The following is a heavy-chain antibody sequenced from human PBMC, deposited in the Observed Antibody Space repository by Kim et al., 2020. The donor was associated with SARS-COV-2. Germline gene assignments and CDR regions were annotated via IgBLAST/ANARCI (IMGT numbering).Heavy chain of an antibody. V-gene: IGHV3-23*01. CDR3: AGSSVPWGF. CDR1: GITFSSYA. D-gene: IGHD1-26*01. J-gene: IGHJ4*02. CDR2: ISIGGDNT. Sequence: GGSLRLSCAASGITFSSYAMSWVRQAPGKGLEWVSTISIGGDNTLYADSVKGRFTISRDNSKNMLYLQMTSLTADDTAIYYCAGSSVPWGFWGQGTLVTV.